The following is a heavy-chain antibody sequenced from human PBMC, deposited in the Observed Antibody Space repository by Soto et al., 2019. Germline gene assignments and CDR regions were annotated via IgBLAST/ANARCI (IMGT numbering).Heavy chain of an antibody. CDR1: GFTFSSYW. V-gene: IGHV3-74*01. D-gene: IGHD5-18*01. J-gene: IGHJ6*02. CDR3: ARTPNSHPIRPDYYGMDV. CDR2: INSDGNTT. Sequence: EVQLVESGGGLVQPGGSLRLSCAASGFTFSSYWMHWVRQVPGKGLVWVTHINSDGNTTTYADSVKGRFTISRDNAKNTLYLQMNSLRAEDTAVYYCARTPNSHPIRPDYYGMDVWGQGTTVTVSS.